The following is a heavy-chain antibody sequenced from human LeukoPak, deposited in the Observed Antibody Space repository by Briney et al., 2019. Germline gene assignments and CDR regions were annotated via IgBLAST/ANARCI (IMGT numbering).Heavy chain of an antibody. V-gene: IGHV3-48*01. D-gene: IGHD6-19*01. CDR2: ISSSSSTI. J-gene: IGHJ3*02. CDR3: ARERGYSSGWFFGDDAFDI. Sequence: GGSLRLSCAASGFTFSTYAVNWVRQAPGKGLEWVSYISSSSSTIYYADSVKGRFTISRDNAKNSLYLQMNSLRAEDTAVYYCARERGYSSGWFFGDDAFDIWGQGTMVTVSS. CDR1: GFTFSTYA.